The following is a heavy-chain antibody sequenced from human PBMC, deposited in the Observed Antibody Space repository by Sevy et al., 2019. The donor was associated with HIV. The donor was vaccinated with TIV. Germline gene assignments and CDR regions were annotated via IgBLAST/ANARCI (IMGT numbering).Heavy chain of an antibody. J-gene: IGHJ4*02. D-gene: IGHD3-3*02. V-gene: IGHV4-31*02. CDR3: ARRAPISGYFYY. Sequence: QSQTLSLTCTVSGGSISSGGYYWSWMRQVPGKGLEWIGYIQYSGSTYYNPPLQSRATVSRDTSKNQFFLKLSSMTAADTAVYFCARRAPISGYFYYWGQGTRVTVSS. CDR1: GGSISSGGYY. CDR2: IQYSGST.